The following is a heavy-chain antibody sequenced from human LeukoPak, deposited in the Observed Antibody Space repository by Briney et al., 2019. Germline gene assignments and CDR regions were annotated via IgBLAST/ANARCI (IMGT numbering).Heavy chain of an antibody. J-gene: IGHJ5*02. V-gene: IGHV3-21*01. Sequence: GRSLRLSCAVSGYTFSSYGMHWVRQAPGKGLEWVSSISSSSSYIYYADSVKGRFTISRDNAKNSLFLQMNSLRAEDTAVYYCARSGVVVAALERGVANWFDPWGQGTLVTVSS. CDR1: GYTFSSYG. CDR2: ISSSSSYI. D-gene: IGHD2-15*01. CDR3: ARSGVVVAALERGVANWFDP.